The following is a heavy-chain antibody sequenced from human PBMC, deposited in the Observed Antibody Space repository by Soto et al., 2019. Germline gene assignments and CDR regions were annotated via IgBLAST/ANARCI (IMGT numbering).Heavy chain of an antibody. Sequence: LQLQESGSGLVKPSQTLSLTCAVSGGSIRSGGYSWSWIRQPPGKGLEWIGYIYHSGSTYYNPSLKSRVTISVARSKNRFSMKMSSVTAADTAVYYCARVPDGWGQGTTVTVSS. J-gene: IGHJ6*02. V-gene: IGHV4-30-2*01. CDR1: GGSIRSGGYS. CDR3: ARVPDG. CDR2: IYHSGST.